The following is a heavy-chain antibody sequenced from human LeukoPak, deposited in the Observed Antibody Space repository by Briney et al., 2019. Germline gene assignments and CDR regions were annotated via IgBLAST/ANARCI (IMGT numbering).Heavy chain of an antibody. V-gene: IGHV3-23*01. CDR1: GFTFSSYA. CDR3: AKANSWSYYRFDY. CDR2: ISGSGGST. D-gene: IGHD1-26*01. J-gene: IGHJ4*02. Sequence: HPGGSLRLSCAASGFTFSSYAMSWVRQAPGKGLEWVSAISGSGGSTYYADSVKGRFTISRDNSKNTLYLQMNSLRAEDTAVYYCAKANSWSYYRFDYWGQGTLVTVSS.